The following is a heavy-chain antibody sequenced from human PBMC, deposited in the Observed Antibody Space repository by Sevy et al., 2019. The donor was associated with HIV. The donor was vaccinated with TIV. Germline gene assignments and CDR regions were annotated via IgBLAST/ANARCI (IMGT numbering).Heavy chain of an antibody. CDR1: GFTFSSFS. D-gene: IGHD3-10*01. Sequence: GGSLRLSCAASGFTFSSFSMNWVRQAPGKGLEWVSSISSEGSYTYYADSVKGRFTISRDNADNSLFLHMNSVRVEDTAVYYCARVIRNVGGKGLDYWGRGTLVTVSS. J-gene: IGHJ4*02. CDR3: ARVIRNVGGKGLDY. V-gene: IGHV3-21*01. CDR2: ISSEGSYT.